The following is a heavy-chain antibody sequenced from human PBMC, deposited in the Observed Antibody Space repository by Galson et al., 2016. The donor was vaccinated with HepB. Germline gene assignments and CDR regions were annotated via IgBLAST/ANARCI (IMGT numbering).Heavy chain of an antibody. CDR1: GGIFTSYA. J-gene: IGHJ1*01. D-gene: IGHD2-15*01. V-gene: IGHV1-69*15. CDR2: IIPFFGTA. Sequence: QSGAEVKKPGESLKISCKASGGIFTSYAISWVRQAPGQGLEWMGRIIPFFGTAHYAQRFQGRVTITADESTTTDYMELSSLRSEDTAVYYCGRDPAYCSGGSCRIGHWGQGTLVIVSS. CDR3: GRDPAYCSGGSCRIGH.